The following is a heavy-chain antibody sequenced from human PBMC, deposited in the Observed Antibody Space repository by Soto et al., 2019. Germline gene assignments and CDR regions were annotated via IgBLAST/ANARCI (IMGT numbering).Heavy chain of an antibody. D-gene: IGHD5-18*01. CDR2: IYYSGST. V-gene: IGHV4-59*01. CDR3: ARVKGYSYGYGSDAYFDY. Sequence: PPETLSLTCTVSGGSISSYYWSWIRQPPGKGLEWIGYIYYSGSTNYNPSLKSRVTISVDTSKNQFSLKLSSVTAADTAVYYCARVKGYSYGYGSDAYFDYWGQGTLVTVSS. CDR1: GGSISSYY. J-gene: IGHJ4*02.